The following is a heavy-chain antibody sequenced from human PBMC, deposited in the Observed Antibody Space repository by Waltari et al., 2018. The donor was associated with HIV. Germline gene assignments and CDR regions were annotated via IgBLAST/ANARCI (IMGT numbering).Heavy chain of an antibody. CDR2: IGSSGTTI. Sequence: EAQLVESGGALIQTGGSLRVSCVGTVFLLSTYSMNWVRQATGKGLEWVAYIGSSGTTIYADSVKGRFTISRDNAKNSVFLQMNSLREDDTALYFCARDKLGDPAPVWGQGTKVTVSS. CDR1: VFLLSTYS. J-gene: IGHJ6*02. CDR3: ARDKLGDPAPV. D-gene: IGHD1-26*01. V-gene: IGHV3-48*02.